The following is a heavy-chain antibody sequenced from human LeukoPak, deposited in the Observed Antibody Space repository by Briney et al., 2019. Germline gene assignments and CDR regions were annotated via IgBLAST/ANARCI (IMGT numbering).Heavy chain of an antibody. J-gene: IGHJ4*02. CDR2: IHSSGST. CDR3: ARSTVDTAMVLAY. V-gene: IGHV4-59*08. D-gene: IGHD5-18*01. Sequence: SGTLSLTCSVAGGSISSNYWSWIRQSPGKGLEWIGYIHSSGSTNYNPSLKGRVTMSMDTSKNQFSLKVISMTAADTGVYYCARSTVDTAMVLAYWGQGTLVTVSS. CDR1: GGSISSNY.